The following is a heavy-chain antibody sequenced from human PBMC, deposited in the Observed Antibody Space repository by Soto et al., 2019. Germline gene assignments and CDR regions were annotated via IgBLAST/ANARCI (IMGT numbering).Heavy chain of an antibody. CDR1: GGSISRYY. J-gene: IGHJ6*02. CDR2: MYNTGST. D-gene: IGHD2-21*02. CDR3: ARDLWGYCGTDCYPLDV. V-gene: IGHV4-59*01. Sequence: SETLSLTCTVSGGSISRYYWSWIRQPPGKGLEWIGYMYNTGSTVYNPPFKSRVTISVDTSENQFSLKLNSVTAADTAVYYCARDLWGYCGTDCYPLDVWGQGTTVTVSS.